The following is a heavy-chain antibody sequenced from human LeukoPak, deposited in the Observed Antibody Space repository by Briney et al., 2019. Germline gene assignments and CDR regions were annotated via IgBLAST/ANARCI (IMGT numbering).Heavy chain of an antibody. CDR2: IYSGTNT. J-gene: IGHJ4*02. V-gene: IGHV3-53*01. D-gene: IGHD3-16*01. CDR3: TRLGPYYFDS. CDR1: GFIVSNKY. Sequence: GGSLRLSCAASGFIVSNKYMSWVRQAPGKGLEWVSVIYSGTNTYYPDSVQGRFTISRDTSRNTLYLQMNSLRAEDTAVYYCTRLGPYYFDSWGQGTLVIVSS.